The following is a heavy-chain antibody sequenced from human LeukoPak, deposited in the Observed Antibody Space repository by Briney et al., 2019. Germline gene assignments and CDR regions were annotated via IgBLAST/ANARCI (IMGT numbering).Heavy chain of an antibody. J-gene: IGHJ4*02. CDR1: GGSISSHL. Sequence: SETLSLTCSVSGGSISSHLWNWIRQPPGKGLEWIAYIYYTGDIKYNPSLRSRVTISIDTFNNDFSLKLSSVSAADTAVYYCAGATDAYYFDFWGQGTLVTVSS. CDR2: IYYTGDI. V-gene: IGHV4-59*11. CDR3: AGATDAYYFDF.